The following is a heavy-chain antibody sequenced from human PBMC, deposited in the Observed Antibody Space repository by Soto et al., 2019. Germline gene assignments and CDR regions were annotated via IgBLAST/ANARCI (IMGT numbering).Heavy chain of an antibody. V-gene: IGHV4-59*01. CDR3: ARDGGRGWNYNYYYGMDV. Sequence: QVQLQESGPGLVKPSETLSLTCTVSGGSISSYYWSWIRQPPGKGLEWIGYIYYSGSTNYNPSLRGRVTISVDTSKTKFSLKLGSVTAADTAVYYWARDGGRGWNYNYYYGMDVWGQGTTVTVSS. J-gene: IGHJ6*02. CDR2: IYYSGST. CDR1: GGSISSYY. D-gene: IGHD1-7*01.